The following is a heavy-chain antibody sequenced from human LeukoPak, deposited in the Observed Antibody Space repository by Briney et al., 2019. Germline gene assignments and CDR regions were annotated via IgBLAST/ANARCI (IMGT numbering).Heavy chain of an antibody. D-gene: IGHD3-22*01. V-gene: IGHV1-18*01. CDR3: ARGDSSAYYTAFDY. CDR1: GYTFSSYG. Sequence: ASVKVSCKASGYTFSSYGVSWARQAPGQGLEWMGWISGDESNTNYAQKFQGRVTMTTETSTSTAYMELRSLRSDDTAVYYCARGDSSAYYTAFDYWGQGALVAVSS. CDR2: ISGDESNT. J-gene: IGHJ4*02.